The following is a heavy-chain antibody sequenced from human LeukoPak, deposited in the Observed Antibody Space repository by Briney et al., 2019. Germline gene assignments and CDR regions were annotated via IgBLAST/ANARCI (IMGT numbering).Heavy chain of an antibody. CDR3: ARDVSGSYYFDY. V-gene: IGHV3-21*01. Sequence: GRSLRLSCAASGFTFSSYSMNWVRQAPGKGLEWVSSISSSSSYIYYADSVKGRFTISRDNAKNSPYLQMNSLRAEDTAVYYCARDVSGSYYFDYWGQGTLVTVSS. CDR2: ISSSSSYI. J-gene: IGHJ4*02. D-gene: IGHD1-26*01. CDR1: GFTFSSYS.